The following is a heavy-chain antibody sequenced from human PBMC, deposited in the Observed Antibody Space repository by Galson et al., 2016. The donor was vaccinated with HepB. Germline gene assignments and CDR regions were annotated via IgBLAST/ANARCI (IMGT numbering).Heavy chain of an antibody. D-gene: IGHD2-15*01. CDR1: GFTFSRYG. J-gene: IGHJ4*02. V-gene: IGHV3-30*18. Sequence: SLRLSCAASGFTFSRYGMHWVRQAPGKGLEWVAFISYDGSNKYYIDSVKGRFTISRDNSRDTLYLQMNSLRTEDTAVFYCAKDFGRFCDSGSCFPLDCWGPGTLVSVSS. CDR3: AKDFGRFCDSGSCFPLDC. CDR2: ISYDGSNK.